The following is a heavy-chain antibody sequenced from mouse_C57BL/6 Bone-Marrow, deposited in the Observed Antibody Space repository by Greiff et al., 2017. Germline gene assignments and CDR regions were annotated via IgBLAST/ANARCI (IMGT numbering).Heavy chain of an antibody. J-gene: IGHJ1*03. CDR2: IDPEYGDT. Sequence: EVQLQQSGAELVRPGASVKLSCTVSGFNIKDDYMHWVKQRPEQGLEWIGWIDPEYGDTEYASKFQGKATITADTSSNTAYVLLSSLTSEDTAVYYCTDPIYDGYYFDVWGTGTTVTVSS. V-gene: IGHV14-4*01. CDR1: GFNIKDDY. D-gene: IGHD2-3*01. CDR3: TDPIYDGYYFDV.